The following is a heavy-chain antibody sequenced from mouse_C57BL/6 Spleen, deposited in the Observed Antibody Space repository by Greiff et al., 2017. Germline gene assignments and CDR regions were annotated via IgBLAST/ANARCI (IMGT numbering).Heavy chain of an antibody. Sequence: VQLQQSGAELVRPGTSVKVSCKASGYAFTNYLIEWVKQRPGQGLEWIGVINPGSGGTNYNEKFKGKATLTADKSSSTAYMQLSSLTSEDSAVYFCARTAYYSNYEFAYWGQGTLVTVSA. CDR1: GYAFTNYL. CDR2: INPGSGGT. D-gene: IGHD2-5*01. V-gene: IGHV1-54*01. J-gene: IGHJ3*01. CDR3: ARTAYYSNYEFAY.